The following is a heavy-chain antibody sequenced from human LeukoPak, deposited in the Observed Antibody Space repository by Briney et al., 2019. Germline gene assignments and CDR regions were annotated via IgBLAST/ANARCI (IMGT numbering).Heavy chain of an antibody. V-gene: IGHV3-30*03. CDR3: ARDLAGSGWYVDN. CDR1: GFTFSSYG. CDR2: ISYDGSNK. J-gene: IGHJ4*02. Sequence: PGRSLRLSCAASGFTFSSYGMHWVRQAPGKGLEWVAVISYDGSNKYYADSVKGRFTISRDNSKNTLYLQMNSLRAEDTAVYYCARDLAGSGWYVDNWGQGTLVTVSS. D-gene: IGHD6-19*01.